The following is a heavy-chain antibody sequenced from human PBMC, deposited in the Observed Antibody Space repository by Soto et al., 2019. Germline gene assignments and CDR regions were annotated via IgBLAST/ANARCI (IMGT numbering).Heavy chain of an antibody. CDR2: INPSGDTT. Sequence: GASVKVSCKASRYSFTTNYIHWVRQAPGQGLEWMGIINPSGDTTHYAQNFQGRVTMTRDTSTSTVYMEMSSLRSEDTAVYYCAAPGARGYFDLWGQGTLVTVSS. CDR1: RYSFTTNY. D-gene: IGHD6-13*01. V-gene: IGHV1-46*01. CDR3: AAPGARGYFDL. J-gene: IGHJ4*02.